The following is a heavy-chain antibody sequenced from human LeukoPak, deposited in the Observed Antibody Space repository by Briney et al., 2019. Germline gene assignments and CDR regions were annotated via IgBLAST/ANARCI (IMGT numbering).Heavy chain of an antibody. Sequence: ASVKVSCKASGYTFTSYAMHWVRQAPGQRLEWMGWISAGNGNTKYSQKFQGRVTITRDTSASTAYMELGSLRSEDTAVYYCASRVRYCSGGSCYSQVGYFDYWGQGTLVTVSS. J-gene: IGHJ4*02. CDR2: ISAGNGNT. CDR3: ASRVRYCSGGSCYSQVGYFDY. CDR1: GYTFTSYA. V-gene: IGHV1-3*01. D-gene: IGHD2-15*01.